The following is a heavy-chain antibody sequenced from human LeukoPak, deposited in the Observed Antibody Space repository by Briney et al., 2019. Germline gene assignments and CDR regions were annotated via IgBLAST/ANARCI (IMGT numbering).Heavy chain of an antibody. Sequence: SETLSLTCTVSGGSISSYYWSWIRQPPGKGLEWIGYIYYSGSTNYNPSLKSRVTISVDTSKNQFSLKLSSVTAADTAVYYCARGATYYDFWSGQNHYYYMDVWGKGTTVTVSS. CDR2: IYYSGST. J-gene: IGHJ6*03. CDR1: GGSISSYY. CDR3: ARGATYYDFWSGQNHYYYMDV. D-gene: IGHD3-3*01. V-gene: IGHV4-59*01.